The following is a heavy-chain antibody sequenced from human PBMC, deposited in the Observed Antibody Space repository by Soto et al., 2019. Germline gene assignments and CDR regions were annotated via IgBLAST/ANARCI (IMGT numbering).Heavy chain of an antibody. D-gene: IGHD1-26*01. CDR1: GFTFSSYG. CDR3: ARDSAGAQGFDP. Sequence: QVQLVESGGGVVQPGRSLRLSCAASGFTFSSYGMHWVRQAPGKGLEWVAVIWYDGSNKYYADSVKGRFTISRDNSKNTLYLQMNSLRAEDTAVYYCARDSAGAQGFDPWGQGTLVTVSS. J-gene: IGHJ5*02. CDR2: IWYDGSNK. V-gene: IGHV3-33*01.